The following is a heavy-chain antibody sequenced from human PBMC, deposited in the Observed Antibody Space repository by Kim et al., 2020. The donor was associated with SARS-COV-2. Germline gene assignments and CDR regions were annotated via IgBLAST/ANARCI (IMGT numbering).Heavy chain of an antibody. CDR3: ATFRIN. CDR1: GFTFSSYE. CDR2: ISASGTAI. V-gene: IGHV3-48*03. D-gene: IGHD3-16*01. J-gene: IGHJ4*02. Sequence: GGSLRLSCEAFGFTFSSYEMNWVRQAPGKGLEWVSYISASGTAIYYADSVKGRFTISRDSAKNSLFLQMNSLRDEDTAVYYCATFRINWGQGTLVTVSS.